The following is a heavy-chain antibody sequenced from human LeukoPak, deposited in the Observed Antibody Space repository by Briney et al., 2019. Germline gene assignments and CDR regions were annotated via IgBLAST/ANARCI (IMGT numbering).Heavy chain of an antibody. V-gene: IGHV3-11*06. J-gene: IGHJ4*02. CDR1: GFGFSDYY. CDR2: ISSSSGYT. Sequence: GGSLRLSCAASGFGFSDYYMSWIRQAPGKGLEWVSYISSSSGYTNYADSVKGRFTISRDNANNSLYLQMSSLRAEDTAVYYCARERTGLLAYWGQGTLVTVSS. CDR3: ARERTGLLAY. D-gene: IGHD1-14*01.